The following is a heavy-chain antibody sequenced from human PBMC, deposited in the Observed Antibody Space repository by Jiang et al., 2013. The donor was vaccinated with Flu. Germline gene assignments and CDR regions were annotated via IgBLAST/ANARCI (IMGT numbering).Heavy chain of an antibody. Sequence: SGGGVVQPGRSLRLSCAASGFTFSSYAMHWVRQAPGKGLEWVAVISYDGSNKYYADSVKGRFTISRDNSKNTLYLQMNSLRAEDTAVYYCASSYDFWSGYFIDPWGQGTLVTVSS. D-gene: IGHD3-3*01. CDR3: ASSYDFWSGYFIDP. CDR2: ISYDGSNK. J-gene: IGHJ5*02. V-gene: IGHV3-30-3*01. CDR1: GFTFSSYA.